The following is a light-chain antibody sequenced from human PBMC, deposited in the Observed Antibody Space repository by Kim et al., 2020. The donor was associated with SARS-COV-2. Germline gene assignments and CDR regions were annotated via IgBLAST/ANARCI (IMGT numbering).Light chain of an antibody. CDR3: QVWESSSDHVV. CDR2: YDS. Sequence: SYELTQPPSVSVAPGKTARITCGGNNIGSKSVHWYQQKPSQAPVLVIYYDSDRPSGIPERFSGSNSGNTATLTISRVEAGDEADYYCQVWESSSDHVVFGGGTQLTVL. J-gene: IGLJ2*01. CDR1: NIGSKS. V-gene: IGLV3-21*01.